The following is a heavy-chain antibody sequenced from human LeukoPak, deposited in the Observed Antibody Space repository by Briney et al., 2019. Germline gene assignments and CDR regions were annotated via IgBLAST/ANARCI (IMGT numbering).Heavy chain of an antibody. Sequence: YWSWIRQPAGKGLEWMGIIYPGDSDTRYSPSFQGQVTISADKSISTAYLQWSSLKASDTAMYYCARHGGGADYWGQGTLVTVSS. V-gene: IGHV5-51*01. CDR2: IYPGDSDT. CDR3: ARHGGGADY. J-gene: IGHJ4*02. CDR1: YW. D-gene: IGHD3-16*01.